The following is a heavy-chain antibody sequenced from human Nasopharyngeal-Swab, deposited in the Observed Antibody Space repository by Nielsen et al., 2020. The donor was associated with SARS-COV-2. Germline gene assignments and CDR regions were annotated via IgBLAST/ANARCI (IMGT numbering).Heavy chain of an antibody. Sequence: ASVKVSCKASGYTFTGYYMHWVRQAPGQGLEWMGRINPNSGGTNYAQKFQGRVTMTRDTSISTAYMELSRLRSDDTAVYYCARSAAGTTHYYYYYGMDVWGQGTTVTVSS. V-gene: IGHV1-2*06. D-gene: IGHD6-13*01. J-gene: IGHJ6*02. CDR1: GYTFTGYY. CDR3: ARSAAGTTHYYYYYGMDV. CDR2: INPNSGGT.